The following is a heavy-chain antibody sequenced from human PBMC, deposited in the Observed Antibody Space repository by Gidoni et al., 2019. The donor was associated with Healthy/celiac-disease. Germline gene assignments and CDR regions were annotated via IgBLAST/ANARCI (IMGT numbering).Heavy chain of an antibody. D-gene: IGHD4-17*01. V-gene: IGHV3-9*01. Sequence: EVQLVESGGGLVKPGRSLRLSCAASGFTFDDYAMHWLRQAPGKGLELVSCISLNSGSIGYADSVKGRFTISRDNAKNSLYLQMNSLRAEDTALYYCAKDRSYYGDYLFDYWGQGTLVTVSS. CDR2: ISLNSGSI. CDR1: GFTFDDYA. CDR3: AKDRSYYGDYLFDY. J-gene: IGHJ4*02.